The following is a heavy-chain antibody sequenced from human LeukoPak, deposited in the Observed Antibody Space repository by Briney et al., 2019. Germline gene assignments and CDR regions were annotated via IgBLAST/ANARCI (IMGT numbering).Heavy chain of an antibody. V-gene: IGHV4-39*07. CDR3: ARRSSSSVWYFDL. D-gene: IGHD6-6*01. J-gene: IGHJ2*01. CDR1: GGSISSSSYY. Sequence: SETLSLTCTVSGGSISSSSYYWGWIRQPPGKGLEWIGSIYYSGSTNYNPSLKSRVTISVDTSKNQFSLKLSSVTAADTAVYYCARRSSSSVWYFDLWGRGTLVTVSS. CDR2: IYYSGST.